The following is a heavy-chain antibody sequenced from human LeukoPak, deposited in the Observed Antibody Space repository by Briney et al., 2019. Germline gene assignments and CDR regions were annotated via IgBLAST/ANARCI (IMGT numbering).Heavy chain of an antibody. V-gene: IGHV4-34*01. CDR2: INHSGST. D-gene: IGHD3-16*02. J-gene: IGHJ4*02. Sequence: SETLSLTCAVYGGSFSGYYWSWIRQPPGKGLEWIGEINHSGSTNYNPSPKSRVTISVDTSNNQFSLKLSSVTAADTAVYYCAVLLRLGELSLDYWGQGTLVTVSS. CDR1: GGSFSGYY. CDR3: AVLLRLGELSLDY.